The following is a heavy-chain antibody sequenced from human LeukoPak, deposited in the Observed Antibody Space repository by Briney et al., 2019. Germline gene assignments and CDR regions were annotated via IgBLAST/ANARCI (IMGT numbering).Heavy chain of an antibody. D-gene: IGHD1-26*01. CDR2: IKSKTDGGTT. CDR1: GGSFSGYY. Sequence: ETLSLTCAVYGGSFSGYYWSWVRQAPGKGLEWVGRIKSKTDGGTTDYAAPVKGRFTISRGDSKNTLYLQMNSLKTEDTAVYYCTTDLEWEPYWGQGTLVTVSS. CDR3: TTDLEWEPY. V-gene: IGHV3-15*01. J-gene: IGHJ4*02.